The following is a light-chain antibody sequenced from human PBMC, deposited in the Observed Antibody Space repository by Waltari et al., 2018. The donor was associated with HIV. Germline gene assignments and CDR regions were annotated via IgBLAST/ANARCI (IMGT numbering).Light chain of an antibody. CDR2: DAS. CDR3: QQREG. V-gene: IGKV3D-11*02. J-gene: IGKJ3*01. CDR1: QSVGSY. Sequence: EIVLTQSPATLSLSPGERATLSCRASQSVGSYLAWYQQKPGQAPRLLIYDASNRATGIPARFSGSGPGTDFTLTISSLEPEDFAVYYCQQREGFGPGTKVDIK.